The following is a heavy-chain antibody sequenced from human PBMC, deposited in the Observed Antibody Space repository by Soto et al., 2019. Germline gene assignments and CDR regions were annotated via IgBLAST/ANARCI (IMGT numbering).Heavy chain of an antibody. D-gene: IGHD4-17*01. CDR2: INHSGST. CDR3: ARGDYGDSLDY. Sequence: SETLSLTCAVYGGSFSGYYWSWIRQPPGKGLEWIGEINHSGSTNYNPSLKSRVTISVDTSKNQFSLKLSSVTAADTAVYYCARGDYGDSLDYWGQGTLVTVSS. J-gene: IGHJ4*02. CDR1: GGSFSGYY. V-gene: IGHV4-34*01.